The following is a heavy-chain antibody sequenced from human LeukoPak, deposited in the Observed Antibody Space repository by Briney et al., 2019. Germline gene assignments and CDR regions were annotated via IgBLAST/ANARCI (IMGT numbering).Heavy chain of an antibody. CDR3: ARGPYPYVTSAVGLDY. V-gene: IGHV4-31*03. CDR2: IYYSGST. D-gene: IGHD6-13*01. Sequence: SQTLSLTCTVSGGSLSSGGYYWSWIRQHPGKGLEWIGYIYYSGSTYYNPSLKSRVTISVDTSKNQFSLKLSSVTAADTAVYYCARGPYPYVTSAVGLDYWGHGTLVTVSS. J-gene: IGHJ4*01. CDR1: GGSLSSGGYY.